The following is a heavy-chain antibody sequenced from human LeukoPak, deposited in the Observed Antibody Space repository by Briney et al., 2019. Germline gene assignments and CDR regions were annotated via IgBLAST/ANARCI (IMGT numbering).Heavy chain of an antibody. CDR2: IYHSGST. D-gene: IGHD6-6*01. CDR1: GGSISSGGYS. J-gene: IGHJ4*02. Sequence: PSQTLSLTCAVSGGSISSGGYSWRWIRQPPGTGLEWIGYIYHSGSTYYNPSLKSRVTISVDRSKNQFSLKLSSVTAADTAVYYCARSIAVLLFDYWGQGTLVTVSS. V-gene: IGHV4-30-2*01. CDR3: ARSIAVLLFDY.